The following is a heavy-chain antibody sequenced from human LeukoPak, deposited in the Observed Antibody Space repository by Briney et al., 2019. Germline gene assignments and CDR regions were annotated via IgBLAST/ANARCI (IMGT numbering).Heavy chain of an antibody. CDR2: IRSKDYGGRT. CDR1: GFTFDDFA. V-gene: IGHV3-49*04. D-gene: IGHD3-10*01. J-gene: IGHJ4*02. Sequence: GSLRLSCAASGFTFDDFAISWVRQAPGKGLEWIGFIRSKDYGGRTEYAASVKGRFTISRDDSKSIAYLQMNSLETEDTAAYYCTRGSGNDYWGQGTLVTVSS. CDR3: TRGSGNDY.